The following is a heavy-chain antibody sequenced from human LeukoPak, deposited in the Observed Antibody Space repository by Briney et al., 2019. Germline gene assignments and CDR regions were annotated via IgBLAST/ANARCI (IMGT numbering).Heavy chain of an antibody. J-gene: IGHJ6*02. CDR3: TRGRGLGYCSGGSYYHYYYYGMDV. D-gene: IGHD2-15*01. CDR1: GGSFSGYY. Sequence: PSETLSLTCAVYGGSFSGYYWSWIRQPPGKGLEWIGEINHSGSTNYNPSLKSRVTISVDTSKNQFSLKLSSVTAADTAVYYCTRGRGLGYCSGGSYYHYYYYGMDVWGQGTTVTVSS. V-gene: IGHV4-34*01. CDR2: INHSGST.